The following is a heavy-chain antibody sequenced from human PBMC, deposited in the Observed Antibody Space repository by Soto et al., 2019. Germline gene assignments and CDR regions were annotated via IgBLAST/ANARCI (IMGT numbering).Heavy chain of an antibody. CDR1: GYTFINYY. J-gene: IGHJ3*02. CDR2: INPNGGST. V-gene: IGHV1-46*01. Sequence: QVQLVQSGAEVKKPGASVKVSCKASGYTFINYYMHWVRQAPGQGLEWMGIINPNGGSTTYAQKFQGRVTLTRDTSTNTVKMELSSLRSEDTAVYYCAREKWLVRRNDAFDIWGQGTMVTVSS. D-gene: IGHD6-19*01. CDR3: AREKWLVRRNDAFDI.